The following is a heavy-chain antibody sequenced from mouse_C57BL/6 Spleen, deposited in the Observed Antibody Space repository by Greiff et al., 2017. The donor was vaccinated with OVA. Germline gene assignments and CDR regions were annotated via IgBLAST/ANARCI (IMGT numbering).Heavy chain of an antibody. CDR1: GYAFSSSW. J-gene: IGHJ3*01. V-gene: IGHV1-82*01. CDR3: ARWSGSSPWFAY. CDR2: IYPGDGDT. D-gene: IGHD1-1*01. Sequence: VQGVESGPELVKPGASVKISCKASGYAFSSSWMNWVKQRPGKGLEWIGRIYPGDGDTNYNGKFKGKATLTADKSSSTAYMQLSSLTSEDSAVYFCARWSGSSPWFAYWGQGTLVTVSA.